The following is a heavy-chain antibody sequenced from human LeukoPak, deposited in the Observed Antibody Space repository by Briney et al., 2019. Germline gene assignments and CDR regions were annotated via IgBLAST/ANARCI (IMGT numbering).Heavy chain of an antibody. D-gene: IGHD7-27*01. CDR3: ARDPPGAHFDY. Sequence: GGSLRLSCTASGFTFSSFSMNWVRQAPGKGLEWVAYISTGSTNIFYADSFKGRFTISRDNAQNSLYLQMNNLRAEDTAVYYCARDPPGAHFDYWGQGTLVTVSS. V-gene: IGHV3-21*01. CDR2: ISTGSTNI. CDR1: GFTFSSFS. J-gene: IGHJ4*02.